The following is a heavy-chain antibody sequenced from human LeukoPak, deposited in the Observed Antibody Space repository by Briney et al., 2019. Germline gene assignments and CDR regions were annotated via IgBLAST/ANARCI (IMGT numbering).Heavy chain of an antibody. CDR1: GGTFSSYA. J-gene: IGHJ6*03. V-gene: IGHV1-69*05. CDR3: ARGIAAAGTQYYYFMDV. Sequence: SVKVSCKASGGTFSSYAISWVRQAPGQGLEWMGGIIPIFGTANYAQKFQGRVTITTDESTSTAYMELSSLRSEDTAVYYGARGIAAAGTQYYYFMDVWGKGSTVTVSS. CDR2: IIPIFGTA. D-gene: IGHD6-13*01.